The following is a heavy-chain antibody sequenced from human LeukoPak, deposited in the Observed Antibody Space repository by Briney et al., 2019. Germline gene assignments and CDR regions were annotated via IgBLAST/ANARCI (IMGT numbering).Heavy chain of an antibody. V-gene: IGHV4-39*01. CDR3: ARHGSDYYDSSGYYYPFDY. Sequence: SETLSLTCSVSGGSISSGSHYWGWIRQPPGKGLEWIGSIYYSGTTNYSPSLKSRVTISVDTSENQFSLKLSSVTAADTAVYYCARHGSDYYDSSGYYYPFDYWGQGTLVTVSS. D-gene: IGHD3-22*01. CDR1: GGSISSGSHY. CDR2: IYYSGTT. J-gene: IGHJ4*02.